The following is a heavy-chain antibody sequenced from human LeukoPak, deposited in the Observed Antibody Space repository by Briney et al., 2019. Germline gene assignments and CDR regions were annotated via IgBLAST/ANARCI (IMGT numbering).Heavy chain of an antibody. CDR2: INPSGGST. Sequence: ASVKVSCKASGYTYTSYYMHWVRQAPGQGLEWMGIINPSGGSTSYAQKFQGRVTMTRDMSTSTVYMELSSLRSEDTAVYYCARGPPASYSSSGSNWFDPWGQGTLVTVSS. D-gene: IGHD6-6*01. V-gene: IGHV1-46*01. CDR3: ARGPPASYSSSGSNWFDP. J-gene: IGHJ5*02. CDR1: GYTYTSYY.